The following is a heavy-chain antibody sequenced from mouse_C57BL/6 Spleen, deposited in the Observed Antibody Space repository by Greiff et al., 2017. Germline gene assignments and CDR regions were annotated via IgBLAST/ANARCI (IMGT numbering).Heavy chain of an antibody. CDR1: GYAFSSYW. CDR3: ARRIGSSGFAY. D-gene: IGHD1-1*01. V-gene: IGHV1-80*01. J-gene: IGHJ3*01. CDR2: IYPGDGDT. Sequence: VNVVESGAELVKPGASVKISCKASGYAFSSYWMNWVKQRPGKGLEWIGQIYPGDGDTNYNGKFKGKATLTADKSSSTAYMQLSSLTSEDSAVYFCARRIGSSGFAYWGQGTLVTVSA.